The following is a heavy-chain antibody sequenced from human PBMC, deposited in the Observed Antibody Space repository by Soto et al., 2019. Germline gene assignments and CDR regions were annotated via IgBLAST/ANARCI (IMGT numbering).Heavy chain of an antibody. J-gene: IGHJ6*02. CDR1: GFTFSDEW. V-gene: IGHV3-7*01. CDR3: LKGMDV. CDR2: TNKDGSKK. Sequence: EVQLVESGGGLVQPGGSLTVSCAASGFTFSDEWMNWVRQAPGKGLEWVANTNKDGSKKYYVDSVKGRFTISRDNAKNSLYLQMNSLRAEDTAVYYCLKGMDVWGQGTTVTVSS.